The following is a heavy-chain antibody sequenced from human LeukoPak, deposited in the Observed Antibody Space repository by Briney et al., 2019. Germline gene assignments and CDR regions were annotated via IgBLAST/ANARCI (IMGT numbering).Heavy chain of an antibody. D-gene: IGHD6-6*01. CDR2: IWYDGSNK. CDR1: GFTFSSYG. CDR3: AREGIAARRGSYYYYYMDV. J-gene: IGHJ6*03. Sequence: GGSLRLSRAASGFTFSSYGMHWVRQAPGKGLEWVAVIWYDGSNKYYADSVKGRFTISRDNSKNTLYLQMNSLRAEDTAVYYCAREGIAARRGSYYYYYMDVWGKGTTVTVSS. V-gene: IGHV3-33*01.